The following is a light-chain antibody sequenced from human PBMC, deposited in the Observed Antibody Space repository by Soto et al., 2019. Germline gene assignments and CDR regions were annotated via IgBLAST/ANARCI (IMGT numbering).Light chain of an antibody. Sequence: DIQMTQSPSSVSASVGDRVTITCRASQGISNWLAWYQQKAGKAPKLLIYATSNLQSGVPSRFRGSGSGTEFTLPISSLQPEDVATYYCQQANSFPYTFGQGTKLEIK. CDR3: QQANSFPYT. V-gene: IGKV1-12*01. J-gene: IGKJ2*01. CDR2: ATS. CDR1: QGISNW.